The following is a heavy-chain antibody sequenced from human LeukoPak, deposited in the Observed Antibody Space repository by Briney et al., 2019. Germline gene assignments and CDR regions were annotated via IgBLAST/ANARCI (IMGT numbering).Heavy chain of an antibody. CDR3: AKDTMVRGGWVYYYMDV. V-gene: IGHV3-9*01. CDR2: ISWNSGSI. D-gene: IGHD3-10*01. Sequence: TGGSLRLSCAASGFTFNSYSMNWVRQAPGKGLEWVSGISWNSGSIGYADSVKGRFTISRDNAKNSLYLQMNSLRAEDTALYYCAKDTMVRGGWVYYYMDVWGKGTTVTISS. J-gene: IGHJ6*03. CDR1: GFTFNSYS.